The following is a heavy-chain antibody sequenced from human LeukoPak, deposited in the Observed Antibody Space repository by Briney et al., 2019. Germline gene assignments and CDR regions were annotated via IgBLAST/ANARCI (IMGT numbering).Heavy chain of an antibody. J-gene: IGHJ4*02. CDR3: ARAVPIRPLRGGSRFDY. CDR2: IYYSGST. D-gene: IGHD2-15*01. CDR1: GGSISSYY. Sequence: SETLSLTCTVSGGSISSYYWSWIRQPPGKGLEWIGYIYYSGSTNYNPSLKSRVTISVDTSKNQFSLKLSSVTAADTAVYYCARAVPIRPLRGGSRFDYWGQGTLVTVSS. V-gene: IGHV4-59*12.